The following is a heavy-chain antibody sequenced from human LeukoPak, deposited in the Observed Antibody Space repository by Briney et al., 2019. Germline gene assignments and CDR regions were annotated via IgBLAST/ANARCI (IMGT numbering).Heavy chain of an antibody. CDR1: GFTFSSYW. CDR3: ARAPATNEWRCMDY. V-gene: IGHV3-7*01. Sequence: GGSLRLSCAASGFTFSSYWMTWVRQAPGKGLEWVANIKQDGSEKYYVDSVKGRFTISRDNAKNSLYLQMNSLRAEDTAVYYCARAPATNEWRCMDYWGQGTLVTVSS. CDR2: IKQDGSEK. D-gene: IGHD2-8*02. J-gene: IGHJ4*02.